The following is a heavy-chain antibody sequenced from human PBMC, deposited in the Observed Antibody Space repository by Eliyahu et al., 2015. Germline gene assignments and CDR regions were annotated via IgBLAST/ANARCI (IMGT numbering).Heavy chain of an antibody. CDR1: XXXFTSYY. CDR2: INPXGGST. CDR3: ARGRPRTIFGVVKGFDP. J-gene: IGHJ5*02. Sequence: QVQLVQSGAEVKKPGASVKVSCKASXXXFTSYYMHWVRQAPGQGLEWMGIINPXGGSTSYAQKFQGRVTMTRDTSTSTVYMELSSLRSEDTAVYYCARGRPRTIFGVVKGFDPWGQGTLVTVSS. V-gene: IGHV1-46*01. D-gene: IGHD3-3*01.